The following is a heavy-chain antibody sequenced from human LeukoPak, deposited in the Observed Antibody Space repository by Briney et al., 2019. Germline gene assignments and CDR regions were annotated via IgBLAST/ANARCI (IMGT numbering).Heavy chain of an antibody. V-gene: IGHV3-33*05. CDR1: GFTFSNYG. CDR2: VSYGEGNK. Sequence: GGSLRLSCAASGFTFSNYGMQWVRQAPGKGLEWVALVSYGEGNKYYADSVKGRFTISRDNSKNTLYLQMNSLRAEDTAVYYCARGPSGYHNTGGQGTLVTVSS. J-gene: IGHJ4*02. D-gene: IGHD5-12*01. CDR3: ARGPSGYHNT.